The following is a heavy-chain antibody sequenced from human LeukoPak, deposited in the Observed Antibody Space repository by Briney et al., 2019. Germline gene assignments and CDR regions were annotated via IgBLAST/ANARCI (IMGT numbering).Heavy chain of an antibody. D-gene: IGHD3-3*01. CDR3: ARGLEWLTRRHTWFDP. CDR1: GGTFTSYA. J-gene: IGHJ5*02. CDR2: ISAYNGNT. Sequence: ASVKVSCKASGGTFTSYAIRWVRQAPGQGLEWMGWISAYNGNTNYAQKLQGRVTMTTGTSTSTAYMELRSLRSDDTAVYYCARGLEWLTRRHTWFDPWGQGTLVTVSS. V-gene: IGHV1-18*01.